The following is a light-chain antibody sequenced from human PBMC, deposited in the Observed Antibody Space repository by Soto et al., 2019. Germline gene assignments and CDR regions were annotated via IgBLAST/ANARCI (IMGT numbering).Light chain of an antibody. CDR1: QSISTW. CDR3: QQYNSYST. Sequence: DIQMTQSPSTLSASVGDRVTITCRASQSISTWLAWYQQKPGKAPKVLIYKASSLESGVPSRFSGSGSGTEFTPTISSLQPDDFATYYCQQYNSYSTFGQGTK. J-gene: IGKJ1*01. CDR2: KAS. V-gene: IGKV1-5*03.